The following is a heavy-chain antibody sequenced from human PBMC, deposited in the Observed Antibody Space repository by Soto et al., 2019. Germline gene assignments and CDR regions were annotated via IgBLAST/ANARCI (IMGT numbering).Heavy chain of an antibody. Sequence: GGSLRLSCATSGFTVDNGMTWVRQTSGKGLEWVSSIDYYATNRHYADSVKGRFTISRDKARNTVALQMSNLRAEDTALYYCVSCVSAHCDKWGPGTRVTVSS. CDR3: VSCVSAHCDK. D-gene: IGHD2-21*01. J-gene: IGHJ4*02. V-gene: IGHV3-23*05. CDR1: GFTVDNG. CDR2: IDYYATNR.